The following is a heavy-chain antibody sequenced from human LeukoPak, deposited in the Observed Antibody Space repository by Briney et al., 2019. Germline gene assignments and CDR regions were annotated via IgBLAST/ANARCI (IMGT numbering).Heavy chain of an antibody. J-gene: IGHJ6*03. V-gene: IGHV4-61*02. CDR3: ARDPNYCSSTSCYEWDYYMDV. Sequence: SQTLSLTCTVSGGSISSGSYYWSWIRQPAGKGLEWIGRIYTSGSTNYNPSLRSRVTISVDTSKNQFSLKLSSVTAADTAVYYCARDPNYCSSTSCYEWDYYMDVWGKGTTVTVSS. CDR1: GGSISSGSYY. CDR2: IYTSGST. D-gene: IGHD2-2*01.